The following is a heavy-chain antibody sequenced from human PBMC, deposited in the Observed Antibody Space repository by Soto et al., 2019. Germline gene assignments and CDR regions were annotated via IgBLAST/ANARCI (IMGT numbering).Heavy chain of an antibody. J-gene: IGHJ4*02. CDR2: IYHSGRT. V-gene: IGHV4-4*02. CDR1: GGSISSSNW. CDR3: ARVSKSTFDF. Sequence: PSETLSLTCAVSGGSISSSNWWNWVRQPPGKGLEWIGQIYHSGRTNYNPSLNSRVTISVDKSKNQFSLKLSSVTAADAAVYYCARVSKSTFDFWGQGTLVTVSS. D-gene: IGHD4-4*01.